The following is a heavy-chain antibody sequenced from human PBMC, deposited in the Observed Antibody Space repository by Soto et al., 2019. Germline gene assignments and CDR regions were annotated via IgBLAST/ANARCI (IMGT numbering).Heavy chain of an antibody. D-gene: IGHD2-2*01. CDR3: ARSQGSSTSLEIYYYYYYGMDV. CDR1: GGTFSSYA. Sequence: QVQLMQSGAEVKKPGSSVKVSCKASGGTFSSYAISWVRQAPGQGLEWMGGIIPISETTNYAQKFQGRVTITADESKSTAYMELSSLRSEDTAMYYCARSQGSSTSLEIYYYYYYGMDVWGQGTTVTVSS. V-gene: IGHV1-69*01. J-gene: IGHJ6*02. CDR2: IIPISETT.